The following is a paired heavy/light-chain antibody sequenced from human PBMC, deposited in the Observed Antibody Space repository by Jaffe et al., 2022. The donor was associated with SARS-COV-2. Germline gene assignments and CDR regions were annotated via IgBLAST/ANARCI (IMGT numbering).Heavy chain of an antibody. D-gene: IGHD3-16*01. CDR1: GFTFTSYS. V-gene: IGHV3-48*02. CDR2: INSAVSAI. Sequence: EVQLVESGGGLVQPGGSLRLSCAAYGFTFTSYSMNWVRQAPGKGLEWVSYINSAVSAIYYADSVKGRFTISRDNAKSSLYLQMNSLRDEDTAVYYCVRDYEYACDIWGQGTMVTVSS. CDR3: VRDYEYACDI. J-gene: IGHJ3*02.
Light chain of an antibody. CDR3: NSYTTSSTWV. CDR1: NNDVGGYNH. V-gene: IGLV2-14*01. CDR2: EVS. Sequence: QSALTQPASVSGSPGQSITISCTGTNNDVGGYNHVSWYQQNPGKAPKLMIYEVSNRPSGVSNRFSGSKSGNTASLTISGLQAEDEADYYCNSYTTSSTWVFGGGTKLTVL. J-gene: IGLJ3*02.